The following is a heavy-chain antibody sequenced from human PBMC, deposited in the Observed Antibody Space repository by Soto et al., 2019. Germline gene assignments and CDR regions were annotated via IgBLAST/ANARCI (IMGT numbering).Heavy chain of an antibody. J-gene: IGHJ4*02. Sequence: ASVKVSCKASGYTFTSYSFSWVRQAPGQGLEWMGWISAYNGNTNYAQKLQGRVTMTTDTSTSTAYMELRSLRSDDTAVYYCARDVNKGLIDYWGQGTLVTVSS. CDR3: ARDVNKGLIDY. CDR1: GYTFTSYS. V-gene: IGHV1-18*01. CDR2: ISAYNGNT.